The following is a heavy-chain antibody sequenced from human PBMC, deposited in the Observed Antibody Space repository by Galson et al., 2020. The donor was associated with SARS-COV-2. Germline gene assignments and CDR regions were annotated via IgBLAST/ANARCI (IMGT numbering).Heavy chain of an antibody. V-gene: IGHV3-30*02. D-gene: IGHD6-13*01. CDR3: AKGQGVSGSSTWYVSAFDV. CDR2: IRYDGTNE. Sequence: GESLKISCVASESTFSSYGMHWVRQAPGKGLEWVALIRYDGTNENYADSVKGRFTISRDNSKKTLYLQMNSLRAEDSAVYYCAKGQGVSGSSTWYVSAFDVWGQGTKVTVSS. J-gene: IGHJ3*01. CDR1: ESTFSSYG.